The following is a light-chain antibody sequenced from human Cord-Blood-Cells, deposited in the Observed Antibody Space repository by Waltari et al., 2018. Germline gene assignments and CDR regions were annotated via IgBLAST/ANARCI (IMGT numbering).Light chain of an antibody. Sequence: EIVLTQSPATLSLSPGERATLSCRASQSVSSYLAWYQQKPGQTPRLLIYDASNRATGNPVRCSGSGSGTYFTLTISSLEPEDFAVYYCQQRSNWPLTFGGVTKVEIK. CDR2: DAS. V-gene: IGKV3-11*01. CDR3: QQRSNWPLT. CDR1: QSVSSY. J-gene: IGKJ4*01.